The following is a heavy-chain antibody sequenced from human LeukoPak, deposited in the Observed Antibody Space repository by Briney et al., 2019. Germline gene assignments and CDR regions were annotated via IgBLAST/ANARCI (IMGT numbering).Heavy chain of an antibody. V-gene: IGHV1-2*04. CDR3: ARGGGIAAAATHHLRGRWFDP. J-gene: IGHJ5*02. CDR2: INPNSGGT. D-gene: IGHD6-13*01. Sequence: PSVKVSCKASGYTFTSYGISWVRQAPGQGLEWMGWINPNSGGTNYAQKFQGWVTMTRDTSISTAYMELSRLRSDDTAVYYCARGGGIAAAATHHLRGRWFDPWGQGTLVTVSS. CDR1: GYTFTSYG.